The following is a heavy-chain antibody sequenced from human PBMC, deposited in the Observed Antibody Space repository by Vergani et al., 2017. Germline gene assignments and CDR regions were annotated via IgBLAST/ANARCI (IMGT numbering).Heavy chain of an antibody. CDR1: GGSISSYY. J-gene: IGHJ4*02. D-gene: IGHD3-3*01. Sequence: QVQLQESGPGLVKPSETLSLTCTVSGGSISSYYWSWIRQPPGKGLEWIGYIYYSGSTNYNPSLKSRVTISVDTSKNQFSLKLSSVTAADTAVYYCARMWVTFGVVISRFDYWGQGTLVTVSS. V-gene: IGHV4-59*01. CDR3: ARMWVTFGVVISRFDY. CDR2: IYYSGST.